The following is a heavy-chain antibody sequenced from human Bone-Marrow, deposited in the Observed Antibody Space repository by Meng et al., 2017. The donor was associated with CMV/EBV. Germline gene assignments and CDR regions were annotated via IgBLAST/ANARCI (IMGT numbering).Heavy chain of an antibody. J-gene: IGHJ6*02. D-gene: IGHD3-10*01. CDR3: AKDRVGVLWFGEGGVMDV. Sequence: GEALKISCAASGFTFSSYAMSWVRQAPGKGLEWVSAISGSGGSTYYEDSVKGRFTISRDNSKITLYLQMNSLRAEDTAVYYCAKDRVGVLWFGEGGVMDVWGQGTTVTVSS. V-gene: IGHV3-23*01. CDR1: GFTFSSYA. CDR2: ISGSGGST.